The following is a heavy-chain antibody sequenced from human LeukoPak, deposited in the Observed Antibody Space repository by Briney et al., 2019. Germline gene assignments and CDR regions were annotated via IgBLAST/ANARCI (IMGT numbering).Heavy chain of an antibody. D-gene: IGHD6-19*01. Sequence: SETLSLTCTVSGVSINNRRYYWGWIRQPAGRRLGWIGSIFYTGSAHYHPSFESRVVITIDTANNRFSLRLPSVTAADTDVYFCARRGIAEAAHFDFWGQGSLVTVSS. CDR2: IFYTGSA. CDR3: ARRGIAEAAHFDF. V-gene: IGHV4-39*01. J-gene: IGHJ4*02. CDR1: GVSINNRRYY.